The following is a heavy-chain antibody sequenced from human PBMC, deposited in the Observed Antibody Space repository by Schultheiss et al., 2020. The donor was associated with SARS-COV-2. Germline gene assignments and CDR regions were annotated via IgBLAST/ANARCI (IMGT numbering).Heavy chain of an antibody. CDR1: GFTVSSNY. Sequence: GGSLRLSCAASGFTVSSNYMSWVRQAPGKGLEWVSVIYSGGSTYYADSVKGRFTISRDNSKNTLYLQMNSLRAEDTAVYYCARDGSGSYLFDYWGQGTLVTVSS. CDR2: IYSGGST. V-gene: IGHV3-53*01. D-gene: IGHD1-26*01. CDR3: ARDGSGSYLFDY. J-gene: IGHJ4*02.